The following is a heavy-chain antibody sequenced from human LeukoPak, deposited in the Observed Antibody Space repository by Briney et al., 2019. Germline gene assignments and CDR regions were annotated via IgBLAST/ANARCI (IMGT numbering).Heavy chain of an antibody. V-gene: IGHV3-23*01. CDR1: GFTFTNYA. Sequence: GGSLRLSCAASGFTFTNYAMSWVRQAPGKGLEWVSGISGSGGSTYYAASVKGRLTISRDNSKNTLFLQMNSLRAEDTAVYYCAKDAYYYGSGGGAFDIWGQGTMVTVSS. CDR3: AKDAYYYGSGGGAFDI. J-gene: IGHJ3*02. CDR2: ISGSGGST. D-gene: IGHD3-10*01.